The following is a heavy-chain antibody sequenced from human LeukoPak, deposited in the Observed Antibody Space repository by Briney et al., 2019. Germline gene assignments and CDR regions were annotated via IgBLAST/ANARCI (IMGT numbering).Heavy chain of an antibody. V-gene: IGHV3-23*01. D-gene: IGHD6-19*01. CDR2: ISGSGGST. Sequence: GGSLRLSCAASGFTFSSYAMSRVRQAPGKGLEWVSAISGSGGSTYYADSVKGRFTISRDNSKNTLYLQMNSLRAEDTAVYYCAKRHAGSGWSRAIDYWGQGTLVTVSS. CDR1: GFTFSSYA. CDR3: AKRHAGSGWSRAIDY. J-gene: IGHJ4*02.